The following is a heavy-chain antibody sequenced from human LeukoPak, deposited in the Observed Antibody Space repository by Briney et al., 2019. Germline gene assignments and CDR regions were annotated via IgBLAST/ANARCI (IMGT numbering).Heavy chain of an antibody. D-gene: IGHD3-22*01. CDR3: AKDPDHVSPGPMNY. CDR1: GSTFSSYG. V-gene: IGHV3-30*02. J-gene: IGHJ4*02. Sequence: GGSLRLSCAASGSTFSSYGMHWVRQAPGKGLEWVAFIRYDGSNKYYADSVKGRFTISRDNSKNTLYLQMNSLRAEDTAVYYCAKDPDHVSPGPMNYWGQGTLVTVSS. CDR2: IRYDGSNK.